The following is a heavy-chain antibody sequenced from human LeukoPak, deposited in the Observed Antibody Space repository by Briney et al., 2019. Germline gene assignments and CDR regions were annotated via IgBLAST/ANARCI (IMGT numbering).Heavy chain of an antibody. D-gene: IGHD6-13*01. CDR2: ISSSSSYI. CDR1: GFSVSSNY. Sequence: GGSLRLSCAASGFSVSSNYVSWVRQAPGKGLEWVSSISSSSSYIYYADSVKGRFTISRDNAKNSLYLQMNSLRAEDTAVYYCARGLGSSSRAVSWGQGTLVTVSS. J-gene: IGHJ5*02. CDR3: ARGLGSSSRAVS. V-gene: IGHV3-21*01.